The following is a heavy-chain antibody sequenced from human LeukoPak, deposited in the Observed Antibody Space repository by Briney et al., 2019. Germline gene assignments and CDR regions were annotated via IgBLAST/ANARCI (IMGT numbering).Heavy chain of an antibody. Sequence: SQTLSLTCAISGDSVSSNSAAWNWIRQSPSRGLEWLGRTYYRSKWYNDYAVSVKSRITINPDTSKNQFSLQLNSVTPEDTAVYYCARAVGGYDSSGYWFIYQENWFDPWGQGTLVTVSS. CDR2: TYYRSKWYN. CDR3: ARAVGGYDSSGYWFIYQENWFDP. V-gene: IGHV6-1*01. CDR1: GDSVSSNSAA. J-gene: IGHJ5*02. D-gene: IGHD3-22*01.